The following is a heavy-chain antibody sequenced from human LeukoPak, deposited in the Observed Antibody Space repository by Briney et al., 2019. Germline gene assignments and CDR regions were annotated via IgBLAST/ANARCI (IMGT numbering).Heavy chain of an antibody. D-gene: IGHD3-10*01. V-gene: IGHV4-59*08. Sequence: SETLSLTCTVSGGSISSYYWSWIRQPPGKGLEWIGYIYYSGSTNYNPSLKSRVTISVDTSKNQFSLKLSSVTAADTAVYYCARLARLGGSGSYYNDYWGQGILVSVSS. CDR1: GGSISSYY. CDR3: ARLARLGGSGSYYNDY. CDR2: IYYSGST. J-gene: IGHJ4*02.